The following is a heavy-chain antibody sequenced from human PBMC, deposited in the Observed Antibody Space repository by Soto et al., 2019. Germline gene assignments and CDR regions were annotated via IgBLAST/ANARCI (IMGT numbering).Heavy chain of an antibody. D-gene: IGHD1-26*01. CDR1: GFTFTSYA. Sequence: LRLSCVASGFTFTSYAMHWVRQAPGKGLEWVAVISYDGTNKYHADSVKGRFTISRDNSKNTLYLQMNNLRREDTALYYCARPAVDSIRWEAFDIWGPATKLTVSS. V-gene: IGHV3-30-3*01. CDR2: ISYDGTNK. CDR3: ARPAVDSIRWEAFDI. J-gene: IGHJ3*02.